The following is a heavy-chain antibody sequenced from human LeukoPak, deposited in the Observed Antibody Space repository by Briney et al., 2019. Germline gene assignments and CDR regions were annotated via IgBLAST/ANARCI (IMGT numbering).Heavy chain of an antibody. D-gene: IGHD3-16*01. CDR2: IYYSGST. Sequence: SETLSLTCAVYGGSFSGYYWSWIRQPPGKGLEWIGYIYYSGSTSYKPSLKSRATISVDTSKNQFSLKLRSVTAADTAVYYCARETSQKGAHYMDVWGKGTTVTISS. CDR1: GGSFSGYY. V-gene: IGHV4-34*11. CDR3: ARETSQKGAHYMDV. J-gene: IGHJ6*03.